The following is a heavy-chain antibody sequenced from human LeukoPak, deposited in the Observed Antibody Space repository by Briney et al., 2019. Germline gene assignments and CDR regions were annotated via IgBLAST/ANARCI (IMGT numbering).Heavy chain of an antibody. Sequence: HPGGSLRLSCAASGFTFSSYSMNWVRQAPGKGLEWVSYISSSSSTIYYADSVKGRFTISRDNAKNSLYLQMNSLRAEDTAVYYCARDRALGYCSGGSCYIDAFDIWGQGTMVTVSS. CDR2: ISSSSSTI. J-gene: IGHJ3*02. D-gene: IGHD2-15*01. CDR1: GFTFSSYS. V-gene: IGHV3-48*01. CDR3: ARDRALGYCSGGSCYIDAFDI.